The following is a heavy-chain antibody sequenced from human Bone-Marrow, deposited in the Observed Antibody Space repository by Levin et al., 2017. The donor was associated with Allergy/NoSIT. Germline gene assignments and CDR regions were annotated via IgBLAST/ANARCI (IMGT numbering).Heavy chain of an antibody. V-gene: IGHV1-69*06. J-gene: IGHJ6*02. D-gene: IGHD6-19*01. Sequence: ASVKVSCKASGGTFSSYAISWVRQAPGQGLEWMGGIIPIFGTANYAQKFQGRVTITADKSTSTAYMELSSLRSEDTAVYYCARGIRLAVAPYYYGMDVWGQGTTVTVSS. CDR2: IIPIFGTA. CDR3: ARGIRLAVAPYYYGMDV. CDR1: GGTFSSYA.